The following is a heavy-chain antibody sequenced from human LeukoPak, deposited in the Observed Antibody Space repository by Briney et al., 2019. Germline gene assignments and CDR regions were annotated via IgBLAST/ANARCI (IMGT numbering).Heavy chain of an antibody. J-gene: IGHJ3*01. CDR3: AREGRLLGAFDV. CDR1: GFTFSTYW. Sequence: PGGSLRLSCAASGFTFSTYWMNWVRQAPGKGLEWVADIKPDGSHVSYVDSVKGRFSISRDNAQNSLYLQVSSLRAEDTATYYCAREGRLLGAFDVWGQGTMVTVSS. V-gene: IGHV3-7*01. CDR2: IKPDGSHV.